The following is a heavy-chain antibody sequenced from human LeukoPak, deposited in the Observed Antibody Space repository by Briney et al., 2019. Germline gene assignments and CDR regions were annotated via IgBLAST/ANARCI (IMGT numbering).Heavy chain of an antibody. CDR3: ARASYSSSPRSAFDI. CDR1: GYSFTSNY. D-gene: IGHD6-6*01. V-gene: IGHV1-2*02. CDR2: IYPNSGGT. J-gene: IGHJ3*02. Sequence: VASVNVSCKASGYSFTSNYIHWVRQAPGQGLEWMGMIYPNSGGTNYAQKFQGRVTMTRDTSISTAYMELSRLRSDDTAVYYCARASYSSSPRSAFDIWGQGTMVTVSS.